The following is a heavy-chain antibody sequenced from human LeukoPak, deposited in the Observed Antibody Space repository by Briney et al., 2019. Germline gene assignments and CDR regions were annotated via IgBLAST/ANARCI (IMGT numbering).Heavy chain of an antibody. V-gene: IGHV4-30-2*05. J-gene: IGHJ4*02. CDR1: GGSISSGGYS. CDR3: ARVVKGPITMVRGVIIHTPLYFDY. Sequence: PSQTLSLTCAVSGGSISSGGYSWSWIRQPPGKGLEWIGYIYHSGSTYYNPSLKSRVTISVDTSKNQFSLKLSSVTAADTAVYYCARVVKGPITMVRGVIIHTPLYFDYWGQGTLVTVSS. CDR2: IYHSGST. D-gene: IGHD3-10*01.